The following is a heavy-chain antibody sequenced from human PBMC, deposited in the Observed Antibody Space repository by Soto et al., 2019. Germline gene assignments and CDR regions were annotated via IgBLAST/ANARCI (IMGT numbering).Heavy chain of an antibody. D-gene: IGHD3-9*01. J-gene: IGHJ5*02. CDR2: IYYSGST. Sequence: SATLSLTCSIICYSVISGSYYWMSICSPPGKGLEWIGYIYYSGSTNYNPSLKSRVTISVDTSKNQFSLKLSSVTAADTAVYYCARVNYDILTGCGWFDPWGQGTLVTVS. CDR3: ARVNYDILTGCGWFDP. CDR1: CYSVISGSYY. V-gene: IGHV4-61*01.